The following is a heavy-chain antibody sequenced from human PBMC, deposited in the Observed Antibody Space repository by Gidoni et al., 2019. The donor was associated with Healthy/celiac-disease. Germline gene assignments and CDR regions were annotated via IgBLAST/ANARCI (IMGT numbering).Heavy chain of an antibody. D-gene: IGHD3-22*01. V-gene: IGHV3-48*02. Sequence: EVQLVESGGGLVQPGGSLRLSCAASGFPFSSYSMNWVRQAPGKGLEWVSYLSSSSRTIYYADSVKGRFTISRDNAKNSLYLQMNSLRDEDTAVYYCARDRYYYDSSGLGYWGQGTLVTVSS. J-gene: IGHJ4*02. CDR1: GFPFSSYS. CDR3: ARDRYYYDSSGLGY. CDR2: LSSSSRTI.